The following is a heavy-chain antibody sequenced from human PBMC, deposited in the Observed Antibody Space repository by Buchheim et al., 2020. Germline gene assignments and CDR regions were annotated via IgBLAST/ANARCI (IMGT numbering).Heavy chain of an antibody. CDR2: ISYDGSNK. CDR3: AKDDRDYYYDSSGPTDY. D-gene: IGHD3-22*01. Sequence: VQLVESGGGLVQPGGSLRLSCAASGFTFSSYGMHWVRQAPGKGLEWVAVISYDGSNKYYADSVKGRFTISRDNSKNTLSLQMNSLRAEDTAVYYCAKDDRDYYYDSSGPTDYWGQGTL. J-gene: IGHJ4*02. CDR1: GFTFSSYG. V-gene: IGHV3-30*18.